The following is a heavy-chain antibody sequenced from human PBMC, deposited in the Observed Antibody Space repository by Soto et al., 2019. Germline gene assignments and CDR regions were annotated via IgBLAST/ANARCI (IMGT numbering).Heavy chain of an antibody. V-gene: IGHV1-2*04. CDR3: ARGHSTDCSNGVCSFFYNHEMDV. CDR1: GYSFTDYH. J-gene: IGHJ6*02. D-gene: IGHD2-8*01. CDR2: INPKSGGT. Sequence: QVQLVQSGAEVKKPGASVRVSCKASGYSFTDYHIHWVRQAPGQGLEWLGRINPKSGGTSTAQKFQGWVTMPRDGSISTVYMELTRLRSDDTAVYFCARGHSTDCSNGVCSFFYNHEMDVWGQGTTVTVSS.